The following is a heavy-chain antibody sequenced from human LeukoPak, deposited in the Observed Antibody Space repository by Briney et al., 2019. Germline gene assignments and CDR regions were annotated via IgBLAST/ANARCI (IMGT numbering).Heavy chain of an antibody. CDR3: ARGGSSSWRIGYYFDY. J-gene: IGHJ4*02. D-gene: IGHD6-13*01. V-gene: IGHV4-61*03. Sequence: SETLSLTCAVSRGSISSGGYSWSWIRQAPGQGLEWIGFIYSSGDTNYNPSLKSRVAISVDTSKNHFSLKLSSVTAADTAVYYCARGGSSSWRIGYYFDYWGQGTLVTVSS. CDR1: RGSISSGGYS. CDR2: IYSSGDT.